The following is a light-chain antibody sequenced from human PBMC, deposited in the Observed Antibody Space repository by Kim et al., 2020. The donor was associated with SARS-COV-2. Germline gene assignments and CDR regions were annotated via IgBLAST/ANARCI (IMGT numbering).Light chain of an antibody. Sequence: SVSPGERATLSCRASQSVSSNLAWDQQKPGQAPRLLIYGASTRATGIPARFSGSGSGTEFTLTISSLQSEDFAVYYCQQYNNWPYTFGQGTKLEI. J-gene: IGKJ2*01. V-gene: IGKV3-15*01. CDR2: GAS. CDR3: QQYNNWPYT. CDR1: QSVSSN.